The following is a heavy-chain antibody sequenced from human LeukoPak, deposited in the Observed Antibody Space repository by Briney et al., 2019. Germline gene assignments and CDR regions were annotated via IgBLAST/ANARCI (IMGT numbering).Heavy chain of an antibody. V-gene: IGHV1-2*02. CDR2: INAKSGDT. Sequence: ASVTVSCKASGYTFTDYYMHWVRQAPGQGLEWMGWINAKSGDTKYAQKFQARVTMTRDTSITTTYMEVSRLSSDDTAVYYCARQNTGQLDYWGQGTLVTVSS. D-gene: IGHD2-8*02. CDR1: GYTFTDYY. CDR3: ARQNTGQLDY. J-gene: IGHJ4*02.